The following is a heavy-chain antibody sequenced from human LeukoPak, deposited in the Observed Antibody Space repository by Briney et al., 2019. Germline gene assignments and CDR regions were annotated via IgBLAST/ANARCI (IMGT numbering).Heavy chain of an antibody. Sequence: RTLSLSCAVSGVSFSSNSTAWNWHSQAPARGLEWLVSTYYRTKWYNDYAVSVKSRITINTDTSKNQFSLQMNSVPPEDTAVYYCARDHLGHFAIFGVVIRYFDYWGQGTLVTVSS. D-gene: IGHD3-3*01. CDR1: GVSFSSNSTA. CDR2: TYYRTKWYN. CDR3: ARDHLGHFAIFGVVIRYFDY. J-gene: IGHJ4*02. V-gene: IGHV6-1*01.